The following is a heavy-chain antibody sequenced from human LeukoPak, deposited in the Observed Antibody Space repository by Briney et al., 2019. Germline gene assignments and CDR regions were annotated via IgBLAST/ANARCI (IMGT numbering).Heavy chain of an antibody. CDR1: GYTFTSYD. CDR2: MNPNSGNT. J-gene: IGHJ3*02. D-gene: IGHD3-9*01. Sequence: ASVKVSCKASGYTFTSYDINWVRQATGQGLEWMGWMNPNSGNTGYAQKFQGRVTMTRNTSISTAYMELSSLRSEDTAVYYCAADYDILTGDAFDIWGQGTMATVSS. V-gene: IGHV1-8*01. CDR3: AADYDILTGDAFDI.